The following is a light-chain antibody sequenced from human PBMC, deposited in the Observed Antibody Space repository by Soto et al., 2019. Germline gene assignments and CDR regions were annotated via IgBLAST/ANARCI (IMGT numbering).Light chain of an antibody. CDR3: HQRSNWPLT. V-gene: IGKV1-6*01. CDR1: QGIRND. J-gene: IGKJ1*01. Sequence: AIQMTQSPSSLSASVGDRVTITCRASQGIRNDLGWYQQKPGKAPKLLIYAASSLQSGVPSRFSGSGSGTDFTLTISSLQPEDFAVYYCHQRSNWPLTFGQGTKVDIK. CDR2: AAS.